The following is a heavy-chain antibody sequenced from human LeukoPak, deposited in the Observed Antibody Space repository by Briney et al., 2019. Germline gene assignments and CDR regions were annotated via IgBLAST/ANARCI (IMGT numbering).Heavy chain of an antibody. D-gene: IGHD2-2*01. CDR3: ARDKDIVVVPAVPPSYYYYYGMDV. CDR2: IIPIFSTA. J-gene: IGHJ6*02. V-gene: IGHV1-69*13. Sequence: SVKVSCKASGYTFPSYFMHWVRQAPGQGLEWMGGIIPIFSTANYAQKFQGRVTITADESTSTAYMELSSLRSEDTAVYYCARDKDIVVVPAVPPSYYYYYGMDVWGQGTTVTVSS. CDR1: GYTFPSYF.